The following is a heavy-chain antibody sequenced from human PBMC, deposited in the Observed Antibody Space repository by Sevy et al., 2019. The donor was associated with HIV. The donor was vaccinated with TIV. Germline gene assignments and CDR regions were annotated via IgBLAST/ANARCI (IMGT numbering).Heavy chain of an antibody. J-gene: IGHJ6*02. V-gene: IGHV4-34*01. CDR2: INHNGST. CDR3: AREGYSLGMDV. Sequence: SETLSLTCAVYGGSFSGYYWSWIRQPPGKGLEWIGEINHNGSTNYNPSLRSRVTISADTSKNQFSLNLSSVTAAYTAVYYCAREGYSLGMDVWGQGTTVTVSS. D-gene: IGHD6-13*01. CDR1: GGSFSGYY.